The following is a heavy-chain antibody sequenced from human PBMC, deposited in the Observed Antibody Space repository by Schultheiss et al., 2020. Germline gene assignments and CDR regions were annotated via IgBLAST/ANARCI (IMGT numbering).Heavy chain of an antibody. D-gene: IGHD6-19*01. J-gene: IGHJ6*03. V-gene: IGHV4-39*07. Sequence: SETLSLTCTVSGGSISSSSYYWSWIRQPPGKGLEWIGEINHSGSTNYNPSLKSRVTISVDTSKNQFSLKLSSVTAADTAVYYCARFSGWYYYYYYMDVWGKGTTVTVSS. CDR2: INHSGST. CDR3: ARFSGWYYYYYYMDV. CDR1: GGSISSSSYY.